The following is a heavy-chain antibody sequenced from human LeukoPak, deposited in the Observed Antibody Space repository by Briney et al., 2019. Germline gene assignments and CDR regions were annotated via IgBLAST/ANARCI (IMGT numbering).Heavy chain of an antibody. J-gene: IGHJ4*02. CDR1: GFTFSSYA. D-gene: IGHD2-2*01. Sequence: GGSLRLSCAASGFTFSSYAMSWVRQAPGKGLEWASAISGSGGSTYYADSVKGRFTISRDNSKNTLYLQMNSLRAEDTAVYYCAKGPRALVVVPAATNDYWGQGTLVTVSS. CDR2: ISGSGGST. V-gene: IGHV3-23*01. CDR3: AKGPRALVVVPAATNDY.